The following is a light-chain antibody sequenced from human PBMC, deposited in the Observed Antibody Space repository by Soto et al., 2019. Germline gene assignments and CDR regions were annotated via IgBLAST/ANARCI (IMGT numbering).Light chain of an antibody. V-gene: IGKV1-9*01. J-gene: IGKJ4*01. CDR2: DES. CDR1: QDIDIY. Sequence: TQMTQSPSSLSASVGDRVTITCRASQDIDIYLSWYQQKPGKVPKLLIYDESTLQSGVPSRFSGSGSGTDFTLTISSLQPEDFATYYCQQLERYPSTFGGGTKVDIK. CDR3: QQLERYPST.